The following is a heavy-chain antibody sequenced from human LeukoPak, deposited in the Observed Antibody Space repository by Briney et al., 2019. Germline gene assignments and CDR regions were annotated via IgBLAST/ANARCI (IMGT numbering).Heavy chain of an antibody. J-gene: IGHJ6*02. CDR2: ISYDGSNK. D-gene: IGHD1-26*01. CDR3: AKEELLASYGMDV. Sequence: GGSLRLSCAASGFTFSSYGMHWVRQAPGKGLEWVAVISYDGSNKYYADSVKGRFTISRDNSKNTLYLQMNSLRAEDTAVYYCAKEELLASYGMDVWGQGTTVTVSS. CDR1: GFTFSSYG. V-gene: IGHV3-30*18.